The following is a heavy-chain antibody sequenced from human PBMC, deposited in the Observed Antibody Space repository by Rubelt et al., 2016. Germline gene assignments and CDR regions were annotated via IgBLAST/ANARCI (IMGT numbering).Heavy chain of an antibody. CDR2: IFYTGST. Sequence: QVQLQESGPGLVRPSQTLSLTCSVSGGSISSGGSYWSWLRQHPGKGLEWIGYIFYTGSTYYNPSLQSRVSISVDTSKNQFSLKLSSGTGADTAVYYCARFYAANDFNAFDIWGQGTMVTVFS. CDR1: GGSISSGGSY. V-gene: IGHV4-31*03. J-gene: IGHJ3*02. D-gene: IGHD3-3*01. CDR3: ARFYAANDFNAFDI.